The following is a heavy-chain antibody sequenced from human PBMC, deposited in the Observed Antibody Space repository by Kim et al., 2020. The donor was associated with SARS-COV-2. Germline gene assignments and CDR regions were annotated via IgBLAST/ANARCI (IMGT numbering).Heavy chain of an antibody. Sequence: GGSLRLSCAASGFTFSSYAMHWVRQAPGKGLEWVAVISYDGSNKYYVDSVKGRFTISRDNSKNTLYLQMNSLRAEDTAVYYCARDPDIPGIAAAGTLFGAFDIWGQGTMVTVSS. D-gene: IGHD6-13*01. V-gene: IGHV3-30*04. CDR3: ARDPDIPGIAAAGTLFGAFDI. CDR2: ISYDGSNK. CDR1: GFTFSSYA. J-gene: IGHJ3*02.